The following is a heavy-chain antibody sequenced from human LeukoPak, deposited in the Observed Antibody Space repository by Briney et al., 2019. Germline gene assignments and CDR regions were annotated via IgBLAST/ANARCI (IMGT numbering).Heavy chain of an antibody. CDR3: AKDLYERMDV. D-gene: IGHD3-3*01. Sequence: GRSLRLSCAASGFTFSSYGMHWVRQAPGKGLEWVAVISYDGSNKYYADSVKGRFTISRDNSENTLYLQMNSLRAEDTAVYYCAKDLYERMDVWGQGTTVTVSS. V-gene: IGHV3-30*18. CDR2: ISYDGSNK. J-gene: IGHJ6*02. CDR1: GFTFSSYG.